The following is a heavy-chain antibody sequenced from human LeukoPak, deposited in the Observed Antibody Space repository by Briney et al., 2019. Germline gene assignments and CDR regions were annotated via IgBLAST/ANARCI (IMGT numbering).Heavy chain of an antibody. CDR3: GRGGMGEYTGYDDF. CDR2: IKHDGSED. Sequence: GGSLRLSCEASGSTFSNYWMSWVRQAPGKGLEWVANIKHDGSEDHYVDSVRGRFTISRDNAKNSLFLQMNSLRAEDTAVYYCGRGGMGEYTGYDDFWGQGTLVTVSS. CDR1: GSTFSNYW. V-gene: IGHV3-7*01. J-gene: IGHJ4*02. D-gene: IGHD5-12*01.